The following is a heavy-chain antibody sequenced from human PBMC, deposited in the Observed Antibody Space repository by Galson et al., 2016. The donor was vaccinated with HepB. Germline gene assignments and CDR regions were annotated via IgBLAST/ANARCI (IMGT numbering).Heavy chain of an antibody. CDR3: ARLTSTGTFDAFDV. J-gene: IGHJ3*01. CDR2: IYYSRTT. D-gene: IGHD1-1*01. Sequence: SETLSLTCTVSGVSISSYYWSWIRQPPGNGLEWIGYIYYSRTTYYNPSLRSRLSISADTSKNQFSLELSSVTAADTAVYFCARLTSTGTFDAFDVWGQGTMVTVSS. CDR1: GVSISSYY. V-gene: IGHV4-59*06.